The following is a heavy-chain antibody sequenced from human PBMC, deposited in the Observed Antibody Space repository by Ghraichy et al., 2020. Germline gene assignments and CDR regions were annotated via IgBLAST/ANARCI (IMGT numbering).Heavy chain of an antibody. CDR3: ARDHSTPGPLDV. J-gene: IGHJ6*02. D-gene: IGHD5-18*01. V-gene: IGHV4-59*01. CDR1: GGSISGYY. CDR2: IYDSGST. Sequence: GSLRLSCTVSGGSISGYYWSWIRQPPGKGLEWIGNIYDSGSTNYDPSLKSRVTISVDTPKNQFSLRLSSVTAADTAVYYCARDHSTPGPLDVWGQGTTVTVSS.